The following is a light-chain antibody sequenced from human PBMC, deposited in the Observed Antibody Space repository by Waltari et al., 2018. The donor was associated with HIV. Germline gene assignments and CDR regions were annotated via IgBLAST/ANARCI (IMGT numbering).Light chain of an antibody. CDR2: DVS. V-gene: IGLV2-14*03. J-gene: IGLJ2*01. Sequence: QSALAQPASVSGSPGQSITISCTGTSRDVGGYNYVSWYQHPPGKAPKLMIYDVSNRPSGVSNRFSGSKSGNTASLTISGLQAEDEADYYCNSYTTSSTLHVVFGGGTKLTVL. CDR3: NSYTTSSTLHVV. CDR1: SRDVGGYNY.